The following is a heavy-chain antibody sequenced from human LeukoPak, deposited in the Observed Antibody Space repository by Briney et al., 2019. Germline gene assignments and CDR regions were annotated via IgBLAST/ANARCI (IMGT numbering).Heavy chain of an antibody. D-gene: IGHD6-19*01. Sequence: ASVKVSCKASGYTFTSYGISWVRQAPGQGLEWMGWISGYNGNTNYAQRLQGRVTMTTDTSTSTAYMELRSLRSDDTAVYYCARETTVAGFDYWGQGTLVTVSS. CDR2: ISGYNGNT. CDR1: GYTFTSYG. V-gene: IGHV1-18*04. CDR3: ARETTVAGFDY. J-gene: IGHJ4*02.